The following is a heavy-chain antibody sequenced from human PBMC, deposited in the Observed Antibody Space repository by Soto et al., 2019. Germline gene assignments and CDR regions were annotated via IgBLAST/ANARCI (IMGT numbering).Heavy chain of an antibody. CDR3: ARFDGYSRSWSLNY. J-gene: IGHJ4*02. V-gene: IGHV3-7*01. Sequence: EVQMVESGGGLVQPGGSLRLSCAASGFTFSTDWMSWVRQAPGKGLEWVANIKHDGSEKYYVDSVKGRFTISRDNGKKSLYLQMDSLRPEDTAVYFCARFDGYSRSWSLNYWGQGALVTVSS. CDR1: GFTFSTDW. D-gene: IGHD6-13*01. CDR2: IKHDGSEK.